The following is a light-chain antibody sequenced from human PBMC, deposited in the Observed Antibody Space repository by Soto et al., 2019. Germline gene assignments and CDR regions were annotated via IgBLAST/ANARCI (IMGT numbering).Light chain of an antibody. CDR2: GAS. CDR1: QSVSSSY. J-gene: IGKJ2*01. CDR3: QQYGSAPPWYT. Sequence: EIVLTQSPGTLSLSPGERATLSCRASQSVSSSYLAWYQQKPGQAPRLLIYGASSRATGIPDRFSGSGSGTDLTLTISRLEPEDFALYYCQQYGSAPPWYTFGQGTKLEIK. V-gene: IGKV3-20*01.